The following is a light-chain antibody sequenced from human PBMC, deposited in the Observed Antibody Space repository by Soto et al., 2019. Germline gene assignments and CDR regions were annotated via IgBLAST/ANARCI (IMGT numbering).Light chain of an antibody. V-gene: IGKV3-20*01. J-gene: IGKJ1*01. CDR2: GAS. CDR1: QSVTSSY. Sequence: EIVLTQSPGTLSLSPGERATLFCRASQSVTSSYLAWYQPQPGQAPRLLIDGASTRATGIPDRFSGSGSETDFTLTISRLEPEDFAVYYCQQYGNSPRTFGQGTKVEIK. CDR3: QQYGNSPRT.